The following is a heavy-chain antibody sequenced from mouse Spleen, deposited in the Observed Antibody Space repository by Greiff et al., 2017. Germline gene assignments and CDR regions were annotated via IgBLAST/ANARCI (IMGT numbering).Heavy chain of an antibody. CDR3: ARWGTTATDY. D-gene: IGHD1-2*01. V-gene: IGHV1-69*01. Sequence: VQLQQPGAELVMPGASVKLSCKASGYTFTSYWMHWVKQRPGQGLEWIGEIDPSDSYTNYNQKFKGKATLTVDKSSSTAYMQLSSLTSEDSAVYYCARWGTTATDYWGQGTTLTVSS. CDR2: IDPSDSYT. CDR1: GYTFTSYW. J-gene: IGHJ2*01.